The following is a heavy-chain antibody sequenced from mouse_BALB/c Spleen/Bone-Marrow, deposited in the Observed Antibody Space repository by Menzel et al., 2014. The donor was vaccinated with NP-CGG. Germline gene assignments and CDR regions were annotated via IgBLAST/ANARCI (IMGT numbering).Heavy chain of an antibody. V-gene: IGHV1-19*01. Sequence: VQLQQSGPELVKPGASVKMSCKASGYTFTDYYMDWVKLSHGESFEWIGRVNPHNGGNNYNQKFKGRATSTVDKSSSTAYMELSSLTSEDSAVYYCARSWNYYSMDYWGQGTSVNVSS. CDR2: VNPHNGGN. CDR3: ARSWNYYSMDY. J-gene: IGHJ4*01. CDR1: GYTFTDYY.